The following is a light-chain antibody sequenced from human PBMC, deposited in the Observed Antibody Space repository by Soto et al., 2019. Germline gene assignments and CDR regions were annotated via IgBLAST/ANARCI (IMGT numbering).Light chain of an antibody. V-gene: IGKV3-20*01. J-gene: IGKJ2*01. Sequence: ELVLTQSPGPLSLSPGERSTLSCRASQSLSSSYVVWYQQKPGQAPKLLIYAASRRATGIPDRFSGSGSATEYTRTLSRLEPEDFAVYYCQQQGTFGQGTKLEIK. CDR1: QSLSSSY. CDR2: AAS. CDR3: QQQGT.